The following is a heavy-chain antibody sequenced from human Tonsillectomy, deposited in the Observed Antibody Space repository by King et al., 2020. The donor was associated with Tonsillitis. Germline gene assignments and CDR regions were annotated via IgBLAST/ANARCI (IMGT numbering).Heavy chain of an antibody. CDR2: LDPTDSYT. CDR1: GYSFTTYW. J-gene: IGHJ4*02. Sequence: QLVQSGAEVKKPGESLTISCKGSGYSFTTYWITWVRKMPGKGLEGMGMLDPTDSYTNYSPSFQGHVTISADKSISTAYLQWSSLKASDTAMYYCAALGSSSDYWGQGTLVTVSS. D-gene: IGHD6-6*01. V-gene: IGHV5-10-1*03. CDR3: AALGSSSDY.